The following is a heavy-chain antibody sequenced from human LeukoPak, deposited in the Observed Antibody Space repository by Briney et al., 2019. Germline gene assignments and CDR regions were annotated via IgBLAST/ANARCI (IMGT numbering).Heavy chain of an antibody. Sequence: ASVKVSCKASGYTFTGYYMHWVRQAPGQGLVCMGWINPNSGGTNYAQKFQGRVTMTRDTSISTAYMELSRLRSDDTAVYYCARDGAYCSSTSCYSYYYYYGMDVWGQGTTVTVSS. CDR1: GYTFTGYY. CDR3: ARDGAYCSSTSCYSYYYYYGMDV. J-gene: IGHJ6*02. CDR2: INPNSGGT. D-gene: IGHD2-2*01. V-gene: IGHV1-2*02.